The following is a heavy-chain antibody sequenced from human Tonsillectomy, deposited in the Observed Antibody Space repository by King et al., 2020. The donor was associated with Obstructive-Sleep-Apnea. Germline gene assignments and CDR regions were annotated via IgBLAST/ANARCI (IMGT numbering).Heavy chain of an antibody. V-gene: IGHV1-18*04. Sequence: QLVQSGGEVKKPGASVKVSCKASGYTFTTYGISWVRQAPGQGLEWMGWMRANTGSTDYAQQFRGRVTMTTEKSKSTADMELRNLRSDDTAGYYCAREKAAAFWGQGTLVTVSS. CDR3: AREKAAAF. CDR2: MRANTGST. CDR1: GYTFTTYG. J-gene: IGHJ4*01. D-gene: IGHD6-25*01.